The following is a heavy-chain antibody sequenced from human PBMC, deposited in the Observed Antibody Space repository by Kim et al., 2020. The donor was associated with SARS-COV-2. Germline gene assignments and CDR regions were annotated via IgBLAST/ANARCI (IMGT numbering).Heavy chain of an antibody. CDR2: INPNSGGT. V-gene: IGHV1-2*02. CDR3: ASVDSSSWFNFDY. CDR1: GYTFTGYY. D-gene: IGHD6-13*01. J-gene: IGHJ4*02. Sequence: ASVKVSCKASGYTFTGYYMHWVRQAPGQGLEWMGWINPNSGGTNYAQKFQGRVTMTRDTSISTAYMELSRLRSDDTAVYYCASVDSSSWFNFDYWGQGTLVTVSS.